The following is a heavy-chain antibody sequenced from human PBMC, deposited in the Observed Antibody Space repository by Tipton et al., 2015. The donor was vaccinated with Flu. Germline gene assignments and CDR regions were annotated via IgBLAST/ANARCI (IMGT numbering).Heavy chain of an antibody. Sequence: LRLSCTVSGGSVSSGSYYWSWIRQPPGKGLEWIGYIYYSGSTNYNPSLKSRVTISVDTSKNQFSLKLSSVTAADTAVYYCARVPYYYDSSGYFFDYWGQGTLVTVSS. V-gene: IGHV4-61*01. CDR3: ARVPYYYDSSGYFFDY. D-gene: IGHD3-22*01. CDR1: GGSVSSGSYY. CDR2: IYYSGST. J-gene: IGHJ4*02.